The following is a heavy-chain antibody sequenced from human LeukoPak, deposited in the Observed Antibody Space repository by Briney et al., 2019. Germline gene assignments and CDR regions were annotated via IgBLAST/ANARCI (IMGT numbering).Heavy chain of an antibody. CDR1: GGTFSSYA. CDR2: IIPIFGTA. D-gene: IGHD2-2*01. Sequence: ASVKVSCKASGGTFSSYAISWVRQAPGQGIDWMGGIIPIFGTANYAQKFQGRVTITADESTSTAYMELSSLRSEDTAVYYCARGGISSLWFDPWGQGTLVTVSS. V-gene: IGHV1-69*13. J-gene: IGHJ5*02. CDR3: ARGGISSLWFDP.